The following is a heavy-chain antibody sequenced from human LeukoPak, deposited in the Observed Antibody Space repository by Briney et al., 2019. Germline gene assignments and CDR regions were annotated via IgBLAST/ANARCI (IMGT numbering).Heavy chain of an antibody. D-gene: IGHD6-19*01. J-gene: IGHJ4*02. Sequence: QPGGSLRLSCAASGFTFSSYEMHWVRQAPGKGLVWVSRINADGSTTSYADSVRGRFTISRDNAKNTLYLQMNSLRAEDTAVYYCATLISGWSLYWGQGTLVTVSS. V-gene: IGHV3-74*01. CDR1: GFTFSSYE. CDR3: ATLISGWSLY. CDR2: INADGSTT.